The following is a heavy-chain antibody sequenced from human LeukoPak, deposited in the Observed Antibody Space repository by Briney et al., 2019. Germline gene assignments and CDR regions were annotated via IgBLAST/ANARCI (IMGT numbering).Heavy chain of an antibody. Sequence: GGSLRLSCAASGFTFRSYSMHWVRQAPGKGLEWVAVISYDGSNKYYADSVKGRFTISRDNSKNTLYLQMNSLRAEDTAVYYCARAYDSSGYYPPWGQGTLVTVSS. CDR2: ISYDGSNK. J-gene: IGHJ5*02. V-gene: IGHV3-30-3*01. D-gene: IGHD3-22*01. CDR3: ARAYDSSGYYPP. CDR1: GFTFRSYS.